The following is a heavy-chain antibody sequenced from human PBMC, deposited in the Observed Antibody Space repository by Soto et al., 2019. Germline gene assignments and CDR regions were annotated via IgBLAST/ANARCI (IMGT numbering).Heavy chain of an antibody. V-gene: IGHV1-69*02. D-gene: IGHD6-19*01. CDR3: WISEQGLRGRNYDYYGMDV. CDR1: GGTFSSYT. Sequence: QVQLVQSGAEVKKPGSSVKVSCKASGGTFSSYTISWVRQAPGQGLEWMGRIIPISGIANYAQKFQGRVTITADKSTRSPYMELSSLKSEDTALYYCWISEQGLRGRNYDYYGMDVRGQGTTVNVFS. CDR2: IIPISGIA. J-gene: IGHJ6*02.